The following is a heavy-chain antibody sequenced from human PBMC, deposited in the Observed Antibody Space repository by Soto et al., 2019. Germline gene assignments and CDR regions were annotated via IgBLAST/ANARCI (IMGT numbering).Heavy chain of an antibody. CDR3: AKGGRQWLVTSDFNY. D-gene: IGHD6-19*01. Sequence: GGSLRLSCAASGFPFSSYSMNWVRQAPGKGLEWVSYISSSSSTIYYADSVKGRFTISRDNAKNSLYLQMTSLRAEDTAVYYCAKGGRQWLVTSDFNYWGQGALVTVSS. CDR2: ISSSSSTI. V-gene: IGHV3-48*01. J-gene: IGHJ4*02. CDR1: GFPFSSYS.